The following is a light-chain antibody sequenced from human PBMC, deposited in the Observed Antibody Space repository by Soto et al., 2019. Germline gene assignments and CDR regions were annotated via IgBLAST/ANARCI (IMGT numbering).Light chain of an antibody. CDR1: SSDVGAYNY. J-gene: IGLJ1*01. CDR3: FSFTTDWTHV. V-gene: IGLV2-14*01. CDR2: EVS. Sequence: QSALTQPASVSGSPGQSITISCTGTSSDVGAYNYVSWFQQHPGKAPTLIISEVSNRPSGVSNRFSGSKSGNAASLTISGLQAEDEADYFCFSFTTDWTHVFGTGTSSPS.